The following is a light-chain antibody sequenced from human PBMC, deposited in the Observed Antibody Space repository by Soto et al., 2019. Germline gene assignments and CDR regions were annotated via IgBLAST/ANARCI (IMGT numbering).Light chain of an antibody. CDR2: GAS. V-gene: IGKV3-20*01. CDR1: QSVSSSY. Sequence: EIVLTQSPGTLSLSPGEGATLFCRASQSVSSSYLAWYQQKPGQAPRLLIYGASSRATGIPDRFSGSGSGTYFTITSSRLEPEYFAVYYCQHYGCSCTFGPGTRLEIE. J-gene: IGKJ5*01. CDR3: QHYGCSCT.